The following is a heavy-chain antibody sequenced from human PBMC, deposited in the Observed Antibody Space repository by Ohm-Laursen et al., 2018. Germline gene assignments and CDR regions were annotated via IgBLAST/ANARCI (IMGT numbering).Heavy chain of an antibody. V-gene: IGHV3-7*01. CDR2: INQDGSEK. Sequence: SLRLSCAASGFTFTNYWMSWVRQAPGKGLEWVANINQDGSEKYYVDSVKGRFTISRDNAKNSLYLQMNSLRAEDTAVYYCARGTDNTGWYGYWGQGILVTVSS. CDR3: ARGTDNTGWYGY. CDR1: GFTFTNYW. J-gene: IGHJ4*02. D-gene: IGHD6-19*01.